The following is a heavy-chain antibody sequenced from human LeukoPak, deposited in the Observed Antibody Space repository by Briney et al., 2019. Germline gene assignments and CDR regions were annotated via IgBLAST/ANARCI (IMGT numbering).Heavy chain of an antibody. D-gene: IGHD3-3*01. CDR1: GGSISSSNW. CDR3: ARDGGGDFWSGYSIYYYYYYMDV. J-gene: IGHJ6*03. V-gene: IGHV4-4*02. Sequence: SGTLSLTCAVSGGSISSSNWWSWVRQPPGKGLEWIGEIYHSGSTNYNPSLKSRVTISVDKSKNQFSLKLSSVTAADTAVYYCARDGGGDFWSGYSIYYYYYYMDVWGKGTTVTVSS. CDR2: IYHSGST.